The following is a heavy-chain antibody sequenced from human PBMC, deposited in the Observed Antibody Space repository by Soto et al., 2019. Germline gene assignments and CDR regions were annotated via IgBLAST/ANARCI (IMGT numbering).Heavy chain of an antibody. D-gene: IGHD3-22*01. Sequence: QVQLQESGPGLVKPSQTLSLTCTVSGASISSGSYYWNWIRQHPGKGLEWIGYIHYTGSTYYNPSLKSRVTISVDTSKNQFSLKLNSATAADTAVYYCARDKLGGYYYSSAYYYFDYWGQGTLVTVSS. CDR2: IHYTGST. CDR3: ARDKLGGYYYSSAYYYFDY. V-gene: IGHV4-31*03. J-gene: IGHJ4*02. CDR1: GASISSGSYY.